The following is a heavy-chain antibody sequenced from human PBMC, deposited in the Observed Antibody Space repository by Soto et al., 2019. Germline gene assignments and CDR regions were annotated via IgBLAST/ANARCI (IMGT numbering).Heavy chain of an antibody. V-gene: IGHV3-30*03. CDR2: SSYDGRET. CDR3: ARDSGWPILNFGN. J-gene: IGHJ4*02. CDR1: DFDFSSYG. Sequence: GGSLRLSCAASDFDFSSYGIHWVRQAPGKGLEWVAASSYDGRETFYADSAKGRFTVSKEMSKNTAFLQMNALRHEDTAVYFCARDSGWPILNFGNWGQGTPVTVSS. D-gene: IGHD3-10*01.